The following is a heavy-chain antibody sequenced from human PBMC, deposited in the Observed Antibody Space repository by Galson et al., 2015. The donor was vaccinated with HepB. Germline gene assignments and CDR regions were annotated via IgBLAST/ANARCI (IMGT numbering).Heavy chain of an antibody. CDR2: INSDGSST. V-gene: IGHV3-74*01. J-gene: IGHJ4*02. D-gene: IGHD1-14*01. CDR1: GFTFSSYW. CDR3: ARVLTEPAAFDY. Sequence: SLRLSCAASGFTFSSYWMHWVRQAPGKGLVWVSRINSDGSSTSYADSVKGRFTISRDNTKNTLYLQMNSLRAEDTAVYYCARVLTEPAAFDYWGQGTLVTVSP.